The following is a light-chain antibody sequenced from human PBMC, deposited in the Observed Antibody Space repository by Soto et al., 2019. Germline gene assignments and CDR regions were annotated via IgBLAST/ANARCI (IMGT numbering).Light chain of an antibody. J-gene: IGKJ5*01. CDR2: GAS. V-gene: IGKV3-20*01. CDR1: QGVRSTY. Sequence: LSHSLATLSLSQEERATPSCRATQGVRSTYLAWYQQKPGQAPRLLIYGASSRATGIPDRFSGSGSGTDFTLTISRLQPEDFAVYFCQQYGNWPRTFGQGTRLDIK. CDR3: QQYGNWPRT.